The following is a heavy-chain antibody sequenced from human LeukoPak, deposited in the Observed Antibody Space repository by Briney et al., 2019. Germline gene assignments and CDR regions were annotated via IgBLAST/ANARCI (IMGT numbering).Heavy chain of an antibody. Sequence: GGSLRLSCAASGFTFSSYSMNWVRQAPGKGLEWVSFMSSSGSDIYYADSVKGRFTIFRDNAKNSLFLQMNSLRAEDTAVYYGIRDQMLLWLSATPVKYMDVWGKGTTVAVSS. D-gene: IGHD3-16*01. V-gene: IGHV3-21*06. CDR3: IRDQMLLWLSATPVKYMDV. CDR1: GFTFSSYS. CDR2: MSSSGSDI. J-gene: IGHJ6*03.